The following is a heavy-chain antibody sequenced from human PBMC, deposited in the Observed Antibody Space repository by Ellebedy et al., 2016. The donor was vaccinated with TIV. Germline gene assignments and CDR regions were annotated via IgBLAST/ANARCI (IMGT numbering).Heavy chain of an antibody. D-gene: IGHD1-26*01. V-gene: IGHV1-69*13. CDR2: IIPIFGTA. J-gene: IGHJ3*02. CDR3: ARDQQGSGSYFRKRSDDAFDI. CDR1: GGTFSSYA. Sequence: SVKVSXXASGGTFSSYAISWVRQAPGQGLEWMGGIIPIFGTANYAQKFQGRVTITADESTSTAYMELSSLRSEDTAVYYCARDQQGSGSYFRKRSDDAFDIWGQGTMVTVSS.